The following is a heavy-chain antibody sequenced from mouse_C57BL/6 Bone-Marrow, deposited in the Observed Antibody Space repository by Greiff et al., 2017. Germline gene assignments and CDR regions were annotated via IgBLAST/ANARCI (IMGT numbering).Heavy chain of an antibody. CDR3: ARCTVVAPYFDY. J-gene: IGHJ2*01. CDR2: ISSGGSYT. D-gene: IGHD1-1*01. Sequence: EVMLVESGGDLVKPGGSLKLSCAASGFTFSSYGMSWVRQTPDKRLEWVATISSGGSYTYYPDSVKGRFTISSDNAKNTLYLQMSSLKSEDTAMYYCARCTVVAPYFDYWGQGTTLTVSS. V-gene: IGHV5-6*01. CDR1: GFTFSSYG.